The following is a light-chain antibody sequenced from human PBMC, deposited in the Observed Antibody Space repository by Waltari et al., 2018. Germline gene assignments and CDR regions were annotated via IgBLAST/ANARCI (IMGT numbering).Light chain of an antibody. CDR1: QSLGTN. J-gene: IGKJ1*01. CDR2: GAS. Sequence: MTQSPATLSVSPGGRATLSCRASQSLGTNLAWYQQKPGQAPRPLIYGASSRATGVPARFSGSGSGTDFTLTISSLQSEDFVVYYCQQYNNWPRTFGQGTKVEV. V-gene: IGKV3-15*01. CDR3: QQYNNWPRT.